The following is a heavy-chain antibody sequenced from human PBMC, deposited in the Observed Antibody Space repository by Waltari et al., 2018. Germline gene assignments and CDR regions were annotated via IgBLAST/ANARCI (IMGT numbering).Heavy chain of an antibody. CDR2: IKQDGSEK. CDR3: ARATYYYDNSGRGAFDI. V-gene: IGHV3-7*01. CDR1: GFSFTGYW. Sequence: EGQLVASGGGFVQPGGSLRLSCEASGFSFTGYWMSWVRQAPGKGLEGVANIKQDGSEKNYVDSVKGRFTVSRDNAKKSLFLEMNSLRGEDTAVYYCARATYYYDNSGRGAFDIWGQGTRVTVSS. D-gene: IGHD3-22*01. J-gene: IGHJ3*02.